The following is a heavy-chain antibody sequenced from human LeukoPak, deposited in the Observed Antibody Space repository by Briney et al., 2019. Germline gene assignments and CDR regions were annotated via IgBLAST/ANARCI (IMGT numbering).Heavy chain of an antibody. J-gene: IGHJ6*02. CDR2: INHSGST. CDR1: GGSFSGYY. D-gene: IGHD2-15*01. CDR3: ARSRGWPLYGMDV. V-gene: IGHV4-34*01. Sequence: PSETLSLTCAVYGGSFSGYYWSWIRQPPGKGLEWIGEINHSGSTNYNPSLKSRVTISVDTSKNQFSLKLSSVTAADTAVYYCARSRGWPLYGMDVWGQGTTVTVSS.